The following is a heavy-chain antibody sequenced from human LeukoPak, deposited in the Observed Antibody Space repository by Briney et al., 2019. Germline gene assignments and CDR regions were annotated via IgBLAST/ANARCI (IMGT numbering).Heavy chain of an antibody. Sequence: TETLSLTCTVSGDSLSDNYWSWIRQPAGKGLEWIGRIYTSGSINYNPSLKSRVSMSIDTSKNQLSLNLRSLTAADTAVYYCASTGRYCTSTSCSNYFHYWGQGTLVTVSS. CDR3: ASTGRYCTSTSCSNYFHY. CDR1: GDSLSDNY. CDR2: IYTSGSI. D-gene: IGHD2-2*01. J-gene: IGHJ4*02. V-gene: IGHV4-4*07.